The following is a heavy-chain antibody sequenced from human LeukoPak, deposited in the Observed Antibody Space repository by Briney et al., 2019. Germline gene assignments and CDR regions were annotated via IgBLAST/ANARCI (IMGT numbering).Heavy chain of an antibody. CDR1: GGSFSRYY. CDR3: ARVSGATITTYYGMDV. Sequence: KPSETLSLTCTVSGGSFSRYYWSWIRQPPGKGLEWIGDIHYSGSTNYNPSPKSRVTISIDTSKNQFSLRLSSVTAVDTAVYYCARVSGATITTYYGMDVWGQGTTVTVS. V-gene: IGHV4-59*01. J-gene: IGHJ6*02. D-gene: IGHD5-12*01. CDR2: IHYSGST.